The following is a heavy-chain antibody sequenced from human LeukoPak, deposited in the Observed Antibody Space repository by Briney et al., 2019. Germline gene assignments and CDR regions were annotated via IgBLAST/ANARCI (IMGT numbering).Heavy chain of an antibody. J-gene: IGHJ6*02. V-gene: IGHV3-53*04. CDR1: GFTVSSNY. Sequence: PGGSLRLSCAASGFTVSSNYMSWVRQAPGKGPEWVSVIYSGGSTYYADSVKGRFTISRHNSKNTLYLQMNSLRAEDTAVYYCARGDSTSNPGYYYYYYGMDVWGQGTTVTVSS. CDR2: IYSGGST. CDR3: ARGDSTSNPGYYYYYYGMDV. D-gene: IGHD4-11*01.